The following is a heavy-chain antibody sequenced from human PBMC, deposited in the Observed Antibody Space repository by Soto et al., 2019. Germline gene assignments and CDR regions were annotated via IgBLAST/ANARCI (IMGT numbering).Heavy chain of an antibody. D-gene: IGHD3-10*01. V-gene: IGHV4-38-2*02. CDR2: IYHSGST. CDR1: GFSINSADY. J-gene: IGHJ5*02. CDR3: ARNVTLVRGVIRYNWFDP. Sequence: LSLTCTVSGFSINSADYWGWIRQPPGEGLEWIGSIYHSGSTHYNAALRSRVTISVDTSKNQFSLKLSSVTAADTAVYYCARNVTLVRGVIRYNWFDPWGQGTLVTVSS.